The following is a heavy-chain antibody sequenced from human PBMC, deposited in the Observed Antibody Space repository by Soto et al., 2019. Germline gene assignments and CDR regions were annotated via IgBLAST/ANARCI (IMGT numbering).Heavy chain of an antibody. D-gene: IGHD4-17*01. J-gene: IGHJ6*02. CDR1: GGTLSNYA. CDR3: ARVRPTDYVGNYNNGMDV. V-gene: IGHV1-69*01. Sequence: QVQLVQSGAEVKKPVSSVKVSCKASGGTLSNYAFTWVRQAPGQGLEWMGGIIPIFNTANYAQKFQGRVTITADESTSTAYMEVNSLRSEDTAIYYCARVRPTDYVGNYNNGMDVWGQGTTVTVSS. CDR2: IIPIFNTA.